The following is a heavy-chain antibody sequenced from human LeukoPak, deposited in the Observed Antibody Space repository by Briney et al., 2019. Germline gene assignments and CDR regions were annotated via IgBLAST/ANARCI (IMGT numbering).Heavy chain of an antibody. CDR1: GGSISSYY. CDR3: ARARDGAFDI. Sequence: SETLSLTCTVSGGSISSYYWSWIRQPPGKRLEWIGYIYYSRSTNYNPSLKSRVTISVDTSMNQFSLKLSSVTAADTAVYYCARARDGAFDIWGQGTMVTVSS. J-gene: IGHJ3*02. CDR2: IYYSRST. V-gene: IGHV4-59*01. D-gene: IGHD5-24*01.